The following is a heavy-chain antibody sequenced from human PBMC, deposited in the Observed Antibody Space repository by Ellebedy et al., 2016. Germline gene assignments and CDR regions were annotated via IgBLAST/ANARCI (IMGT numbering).Heavy chain of an antibody. CDR2: IKSKTDGGTI. Sequence: GGSLRLSCAASGLIFSNAWMTWVRQAPGKGLEWVGRIKSKTDGGTIDYAAPVKGRFTVSRDDSKNMVFLQMDSLQTEDTAVYHCTTLGSIAAVGPFDHWGQGTLVTVSS. D-gene: IGHD6-13*01. CDR3: TTLGSIAAVGPFDH. J-gene: IGHJ4*02. CDR1: GLIFSNAW. V-gene: IGHV3-15*07.